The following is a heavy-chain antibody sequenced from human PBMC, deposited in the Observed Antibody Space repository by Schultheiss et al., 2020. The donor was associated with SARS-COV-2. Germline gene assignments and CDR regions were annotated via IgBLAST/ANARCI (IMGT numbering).Heavy chain of an antibody. CDR3: ARGDLQLLDYYYMDV. V-gene: IGHV4-4*02. D-gene: IGHD2-2*01. CDR2: IYDSGST. CDR1: GGSISSRNW. J-gene: IGHJ6*03. Sequence: SETLSLTCAVSGGSISSRNWWSWVRQSPGKGLEWIGYIYDSGSTNYNPSLKSRVTISVDTSKNQFSLKLSSVTAADTAVYYCARGDLQLLDYYYMDVWGKGTTVTVSS.